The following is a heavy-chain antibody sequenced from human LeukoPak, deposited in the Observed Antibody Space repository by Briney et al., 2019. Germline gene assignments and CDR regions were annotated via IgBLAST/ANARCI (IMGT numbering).Heavy chain of an antibody. CDR2: ISFDGSDE. V-gene: IGHV3-30*18. J-gene: IGHJ4*02. CDR3: AKQDDFGDYCLDY. D-gene: IGHD4-17*01. CDR1: GFSFSSYA. Sequence: GGSLRLSCVASGFSFSSYAMHWVRQAPGKGLEWVTGISFDGSDENYADSVRGRFTISRDNSKNTVYLQMNNLRVEDTAVYYCAKQDDFGDYCLDYWGQGTLVTVSS.